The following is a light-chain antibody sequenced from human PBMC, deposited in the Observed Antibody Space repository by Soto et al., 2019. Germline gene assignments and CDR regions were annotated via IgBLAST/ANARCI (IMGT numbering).Light chain of an antibody. V-gene: IGKV3-11*01. CDR2: DAS. CDR1: ESVRHY. Sequence: EIVLTQAPATLSLSPGERATLSCRASESVRHYVAWYQQKPGQAPRLHIYDASTRATGIPARFSGSGSGTDYPLSISSLEAEDFAVYYCQHRDNWSYIFGHGTKLEMK. CDR3: QHRDNWSYI. J-gene: IGKJ2*01.